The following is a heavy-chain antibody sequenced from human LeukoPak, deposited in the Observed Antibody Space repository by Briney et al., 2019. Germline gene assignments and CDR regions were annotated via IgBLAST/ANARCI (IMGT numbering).Heavy chain of an antibody. D-gene: IGHD5-18*01. CDR1: GFTFSSYE. CDR3: ARGIDTAMGPCFDY. Sequence: PGGSLRLSCAASGFTFSSYEMNWVRQAPGKGLEWVSYISSSGSTIYYADSVKGRFTISRDNAKNSLYLQMNSLRAEDTAFYYCARGIDTAMGPCFDYWGQGTLVTVSS. J-gene: IGHJ4*02. V-gene: IGHV3-48*03. CDR2: ISSSGSTI.